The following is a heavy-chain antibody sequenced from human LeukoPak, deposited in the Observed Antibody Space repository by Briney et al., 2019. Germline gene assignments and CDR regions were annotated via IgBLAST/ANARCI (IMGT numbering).Heavy chain of an antibody. Sequence: SETLCLTCTVSGGSISSSNYYWAWFRQPPGKGLEWIGSIYYSGGTYYNPSLKSRVTISIDTSKNQFSLKLRSVTAADTAVYYCARDGNALWGQGTLVTVSS. CDR1: GGSISSSNYY. J-gene: IGHJ4*02. CDR2: IYYSGGT. D-gene: IGHD1-1*01. V-gene: IGHV4-39*07. CDR3: ARDGNAL.